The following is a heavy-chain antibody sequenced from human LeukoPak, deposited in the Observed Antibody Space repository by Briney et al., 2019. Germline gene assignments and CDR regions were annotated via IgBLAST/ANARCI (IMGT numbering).Heavy chain of an antibody. Sequence: IFPPHSDPSYTPSFQGHVTISDDKSIKTAYLQWSSLKASDTAMYYCARRGRDDYGDYSDYWGQGTLVTVSS. V-gene: IGHV5-51*01. D-gene: IGHD4-17*01. CDR3: ARRGRDDYGDYSDY. CDR2: IFPPHSDP. J-gene: IGHJ4*02.